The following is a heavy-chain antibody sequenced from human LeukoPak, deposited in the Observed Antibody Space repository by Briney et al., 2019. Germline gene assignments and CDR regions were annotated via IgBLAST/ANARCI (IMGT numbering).Heavy chain of an antibody. CDR2: IYSGGST. D-gene: IGHD3-16*02. V-gene: IGHV3-53*01. CDR3: ARGPLHYDYVWGSYRYTYLDY. Sequence: GGSLRLSCAASGFTVSSNYMSWVRQAPGKGLEWVSVIYSGGSTYYADSVKGRFTISRDNSKNTLYLQMNSLRAEDTAVYYCARGPLHYDYVWGSYRYTYLDYWGQGTLVTVSS. CDR1: GFTVSSNY. J-gene: IGHJ4*02.